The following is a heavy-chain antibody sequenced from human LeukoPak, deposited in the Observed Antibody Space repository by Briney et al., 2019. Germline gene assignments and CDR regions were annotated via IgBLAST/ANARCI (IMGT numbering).Heavy chain of an antibody. CDR3: ARDILATSIAAPYY. CDR2: IFYSGRT. J-gene: IGHJ4*02. Sequence: PSETLSLTCTVSGGSISSSTYYWGWIRQPPGKGLEWIGSIFYSGRTYYNPSLKSRVTMSVDTSKNQFSLRLSSVNAADTAVYYCARDILATSIAAPYYWGQGTLVAVSS. V-gene: IGHV4-39*07. D-gene: IGHD6-13*01. CDR1: GGSISSSTYY.